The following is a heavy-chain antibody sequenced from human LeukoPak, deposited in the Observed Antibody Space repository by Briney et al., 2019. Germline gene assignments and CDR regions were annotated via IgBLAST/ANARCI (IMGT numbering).Heavy chain of an antibody. Sequence: ASVKVSCKASGYTFNSYYMHWVLQAPGQGLEWMGIINPSGGTTSYVQKFHDRLTMTRDTSTSTVYMELSSLRSEDTAVYYCARGRMTRDIWGQGTMVTVSS. CDR2: INPSGGTT. CDR3: ARGRMTRDI. D-gene: IGHD2-21*02. CDR1: GYTFNSYY. J-gene: IGHJ3*02. V-gene: IGHV1-46*02.